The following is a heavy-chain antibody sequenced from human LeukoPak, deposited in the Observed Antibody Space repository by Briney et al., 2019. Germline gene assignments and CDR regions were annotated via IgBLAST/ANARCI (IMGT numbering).Heavy chain of an antibody. D-gene: IGHD1-26*01. CDR2: ISSNGGST. Sequence: GGSQTLFCSASGFTFSSYAMHWVRQAPGKGLEYVSAISSNGGSTYYADSVKGRFTISRDNSKNTLYLQMSSLRAEDTAVYYCVKDRGSRSSYYGMDVWGQGTTVTVSS. V-gene: IGHV3-64D*09. CDR1: GFTFSSYA. CDR3: VKDRGSRSSYYGMDV. J-gene: IGHJ6*02.